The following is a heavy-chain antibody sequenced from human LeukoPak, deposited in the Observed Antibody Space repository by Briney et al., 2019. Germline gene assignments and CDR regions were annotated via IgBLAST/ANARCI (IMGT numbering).Heavy chain of an antibody. Sequence: ASVKVSCKASGYTFTSYDIEWVRQATGQAPEWMGWMNPNNGKIGYAQKFQGRVTMTRDTSISTAYMELSSLRSGDTAVYYCARYDYSEHDAFDIWGQGTMVTVSS. CDR1: GYTFTSYD. CDR2: MNPNNGKI. J-gene: IGHJ3*02. V-gene: IGHV1-8*01. CDR3: ARYDYSEHDAFDI. D-gene: IGHD4-11*01.